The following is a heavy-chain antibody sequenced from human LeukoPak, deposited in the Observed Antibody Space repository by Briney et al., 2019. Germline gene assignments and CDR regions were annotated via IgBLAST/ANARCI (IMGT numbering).Heavy chain of an antibody. D-gene: IGHD3-10*01. CDR2: IRYDGSNE. J-gene: IGHJ4*02. Sequence: PGGSLRLSCAASGFTFSDYGMHWVRQAPGKGLEWVAFIRYDGSNENYADSVKGRFTISRDNSKNTLYLQMNSLRAEDTAGYYCAKSVPAIRGEIDYWGQGTLVTVSS. CDR3: AKSVPAIRGEIDY. V-gene: IGHV3-30*02. CDR1: GFTFSDYG.